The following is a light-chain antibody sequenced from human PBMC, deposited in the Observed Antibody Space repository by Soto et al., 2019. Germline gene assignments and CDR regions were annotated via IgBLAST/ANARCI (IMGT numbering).Light chain of an antibody. CDR1: QSISSSY. CDR3: QQYGSSSWT. Sequence: EIVLTQSPGTLSLSPGKRATLSCRASQSISSSYLAWYQQRPGQAPRLLIYGASSRATGIPDRFSGSGSGTEFTVTISRLEPEDFAVYYCQQYGSSSWTFGQGTKVEIK. CDR2: GAS. V-gene: IGKV3-20*01. J-gene: IGKJ1*01.